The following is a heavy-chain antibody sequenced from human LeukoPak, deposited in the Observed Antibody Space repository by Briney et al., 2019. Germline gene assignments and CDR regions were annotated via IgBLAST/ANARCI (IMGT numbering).Heavy chain of an antibody. CDR1: GFTFGSYG. V-gene: IGHV3-23*01. CDR3: AIMHGYYDGSGYWVQ. CDR2: ITPNADRT. Sequence: PGGSLRLSCAASGFTFGSYGMSWVRQAPGKGLEWVSFITPNADRTPYADSVEGRFTISRDNPRNTLYMQMNSLRDEDTALYYCAIMHGYYDGSGYWVQWGQGTLVTVSS. D-gene: IGHD3-22*01. J-gene: IGHJ1*01.